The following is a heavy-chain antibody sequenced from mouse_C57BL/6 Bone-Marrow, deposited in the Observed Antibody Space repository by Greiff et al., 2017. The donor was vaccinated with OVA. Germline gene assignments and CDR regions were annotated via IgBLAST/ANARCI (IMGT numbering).Heavy chain of an antibody. J-gene: IGHJ4*01. Sequence: QVQLQQSGAELARPGASVKLSCKASGYTFTSYGISWVQQRTGQGLEWIGEIYPRSGNTYYNEKFKGKATLTADKSSSTAYMELRSLTYEDSAVYFCARSVRDDGYYVRAMDYWGQGTSVTVSS. V-gene: IGHV1-81*01. CDR2: IYPRSGNT. CDR1: GYTFTSYG. D-gene: IGHD2-3*01. CDR3: ARSVRDDGYYVRAMDY.